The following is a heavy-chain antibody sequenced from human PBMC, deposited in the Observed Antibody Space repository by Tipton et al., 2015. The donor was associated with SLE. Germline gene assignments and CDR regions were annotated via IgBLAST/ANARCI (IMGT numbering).Heavy chain of an antibody. CDR1: GGSFSNYY. D-gene: IGHD7-27*01. J-gene: IGHJ2*01. CDR3: ARQTWGHYFDL. Sequence: GLVKPSETLSLTCAVYGGSFSNYYWSWIRQPPGKGLEWIGEINHRGSSNYSPALKSRVTISVDTSKNRFSLKLSSVTAADTAVYYCARQTWGHYFDLWGRGTLVTVSS. CDR2: INHRGSS. V-gene: IGHV4-34*01.